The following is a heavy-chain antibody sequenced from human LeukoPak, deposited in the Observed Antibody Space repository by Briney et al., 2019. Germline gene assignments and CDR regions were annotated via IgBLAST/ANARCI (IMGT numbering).Heavy chain of an antibody. CDR1: GGSFSGYY. D-gene: IGHD6-6*01. Sequence: SETLSLTCAVYGGSFSGYYWSWIRQPLGKGLEWIGEINHSGSTNYNPSLKSRVTISVDTSKNQFSLKLSSVTAADTAVYYCARGRGIAARRASNYFDYWGQGTLVTVSS. CDR2: INHSGST. V-gene: IGHV4-34*01. CDR3: ARGRGIAARRASNYFDY. J-gene: IGHJ4*02.